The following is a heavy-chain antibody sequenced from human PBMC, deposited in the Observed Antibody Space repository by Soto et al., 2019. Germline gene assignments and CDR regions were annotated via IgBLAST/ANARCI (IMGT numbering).Heavy chain of an antibody. CDR1: GFSLTTSGVG. CDR3: AHRVLRTVFGLVTTTAIYFDF. Sequence: QITLNESGPAVVRPTETLTLTCRFSGFSLTTSGVGVGWIRQSPGKAPEWLALIYWDDDKRYSASLKSRLTITKDTSKNQVVLTVSDLDPMVIATYYCAHRVLRTVFGLVTTTAIYFDFWGQGTPVAVSS. CDR2: IYWDDDK. D-gene: IGHD3-3*01. V-gene: IGHV2-5*02. J-gene: IGHJ4*02.